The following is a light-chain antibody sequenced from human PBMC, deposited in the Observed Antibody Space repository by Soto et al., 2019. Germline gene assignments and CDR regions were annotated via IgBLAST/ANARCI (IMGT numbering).Light chain of an antibody. CDR3: SSYAGSNNYV. CDR1: SSDVGGYNF. Sequence: QSALTQPPSASGSPGQSVTISCTGTSSDVGGYNFVSWYQHHPGTAPKLMIYEVTKRPSGVPDRFSGSKSGNTASLTGSGLQAEDEADYYCSSYAGSNNYVFGTGTKLTVL. J-gene: IGLJ1*01. V-gene: IGLV2-8*01. CDR2: EVT.